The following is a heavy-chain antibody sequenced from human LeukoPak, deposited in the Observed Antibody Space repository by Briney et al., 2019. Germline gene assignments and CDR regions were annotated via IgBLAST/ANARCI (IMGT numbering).Heavy chain of an antibody. CDR3: AKIATAVLLWFGELTDY. V-gene: IGHV3-23*01. CDR1: GFTFSTYA. D-gene: IGHD3-10*01. J-gene: IGHJ4*02. CDR2: ISGTGGST. Sequence: GGSLRLSCAASGFTFSTYAMTWVRQAPGKGLEWVSLISGTGGSTYYADSVKGRFTISRDNAKNSLYLQMNSLRAEDTAVYYCAKIATAVLLWFGELTDYRGQGTLVTVSS.